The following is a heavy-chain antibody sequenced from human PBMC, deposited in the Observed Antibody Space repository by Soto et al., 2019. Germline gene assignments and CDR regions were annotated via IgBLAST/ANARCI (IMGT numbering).Heavy chain of an antibody. CDR2: INAGNGNT. CDR3: ASKHIGTTPYGMDV. D-gene: IGHD1-7*01. V-gene: IGHV1-3*05. CDR1: GYTFTSYA. J-gene: IGHJ6*02. Sequence: QVQLVQSGAEEKKPGASVKVSCKASGYTFTSYAMHWVRQAPGQRLEWMGWINAGNGNTKYSQKFQGRVTITRYTAESTAYMELSSLRSEDTAVYYCASKHIGTTPYGMDVWGQGTTVTVSS.